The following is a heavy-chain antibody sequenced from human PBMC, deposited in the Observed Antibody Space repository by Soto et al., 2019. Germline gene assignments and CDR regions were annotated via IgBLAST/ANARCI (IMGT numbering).Heavy chain of an antibody. V-gene: IGHV3-23*01. CDR1: GFTFSSYA. Sequence: GGSLRLSCAASGFTFSSYAMSWVRQAPGKGLEWVSSLSGSGTYYADSVKGRFTISRDNSKNTLSLQMNSLRAEDTATYYCAKYNGYSSGWYPFDYWGQGTLVTVSS. CDR3: AKYNGYSSGWYPFDY. CDR2: LSGSGT. D-gene: IGHD6-19*01. J-gene: IGHJ4*02.